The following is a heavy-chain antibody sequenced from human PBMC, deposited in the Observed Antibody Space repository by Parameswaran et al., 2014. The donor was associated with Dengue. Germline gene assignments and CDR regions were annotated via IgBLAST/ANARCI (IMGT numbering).Heavy chain of an antibody. Sequence: RWIRQPPGKGLEWVSYISSSGSTIYYADSVKGRFTISRDNAKNSLYLQMNSLRAEDTAVYYCARRGTKTGGVWFDPWGQGTLVTVSS. J-gene: IGHJ5*02. CDR2: ISSSGSTI. CDR3: ARRGTKTGGVWFDP. D-gene: IGHD2-8*01. V-gene: IGHV3-11*01.